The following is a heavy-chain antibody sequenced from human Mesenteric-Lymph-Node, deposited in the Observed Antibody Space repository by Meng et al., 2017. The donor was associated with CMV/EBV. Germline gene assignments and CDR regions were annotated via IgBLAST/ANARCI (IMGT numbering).Heavy chain of an antibody. CDR3: ARRLAAAGDNWFDP. CDR2: IIHICGPS. J-gene: IGHJ5*02. CDR1: VSTFSSDA. V-gene: IGHV1-69*05. Sequence: SVSTFSSDAISFVQPARGQVLEWMVGIIHICGPSNYAQKCKGSVTINTDESTSTAHMELRSLRYEDTAVYYCARRLAAAGDNWFDPWGQGTLVTVSS. D-gene: IGHD6-13*01.